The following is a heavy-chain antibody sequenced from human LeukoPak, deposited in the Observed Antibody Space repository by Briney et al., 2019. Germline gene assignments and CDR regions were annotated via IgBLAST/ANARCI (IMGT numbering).Heavy chain of an antibody. Sequence: SETLSLTCTVSGGSISSYYWSWIRQPPGKGLEWIGYIYYSGSTNYNPSLKSRVAISVDTSKNQFSLKLSSVTAADTAVYYCARLSRLGYYFDCWGQGTLVTVSS. V-gene: IGHV4-59*01. CDR2: IYYSGST. J-gene: IGHJ4*02. CDR3: ARLSRLGYYFDC. D-gene: IGHD1-26*01. CDR1: GGSISSYY.